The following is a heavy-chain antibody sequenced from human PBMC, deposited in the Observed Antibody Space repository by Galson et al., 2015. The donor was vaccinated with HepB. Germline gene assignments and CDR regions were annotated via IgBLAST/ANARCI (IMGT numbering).Heavy chain of an antibody. CDR2: IYSGGST. CDR1: GFTVSSNY. Sequence: SLRLSCAASGFTVSSNYMSWVRQAPGKGLEWVSVIYSGGSTYYADSVKGRFTISRDNSKNTLYLQMNSLRAEDTAVYYCARDASSWYGMDVWGQGTTVTVSS. V-gene: IGHV3-53*01. CDR3: ARDASSWYGMDV. J-gene: IGHJ6*02. D-gene: IGHD6-13*01.